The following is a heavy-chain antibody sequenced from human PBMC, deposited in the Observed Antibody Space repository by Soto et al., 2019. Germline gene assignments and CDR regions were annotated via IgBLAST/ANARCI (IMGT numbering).Heavy chain of an antibody. D-gene: IGHD6-13*01. J-gene: IGHJ6*02. CDR1: GYTFINYC. Sequence: GASVKVCCEDSGYTFINYCVSWVRQAPGQGLEWMGWISAYNGDKKYAQNVQGRVTLTTDTSTSTAYMEMRTLRSDDTAAYYCARDGPHIPAVGDVWGQGTTVPVS. CDR2: ISAYNGDK. V-gene: IGHV1-18*01. CDR3: ARDGPHIPAVGDV.